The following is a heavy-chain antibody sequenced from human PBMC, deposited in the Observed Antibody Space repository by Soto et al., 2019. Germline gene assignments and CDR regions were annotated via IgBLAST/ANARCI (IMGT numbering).Heavy chain of an antibody. Sequence: PSETLSLTCTVSGGSISSGGYYWSWIRQHPGKGLEWIGYIYYSGSTYYNPSLKSRVTISVDTSKNQFPLKLSSVTAADTAVYYCARPSSHSSLGYVYWGQGTLVTVS. CDR3: ARPSSHSSLGYVY. V-gene: IGHV4-31*03. CDR2: IYYSGST. D-gene: IGHD6-6*01. J-gene: IGHJ4*02. CDR1: GGSISSGGYY.